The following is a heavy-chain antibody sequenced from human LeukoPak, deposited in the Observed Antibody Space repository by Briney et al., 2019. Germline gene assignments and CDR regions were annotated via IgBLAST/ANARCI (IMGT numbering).Heavy chain of an antibody. D-gene: IGHD6-6*01. Sequence: GGSLRLSCAASGFTFSSYGMHWVRQAPSKGLEWVAFIRYDGSNKYYADSVKGRFTISRDNSKNTLYLQMNSLRAEDTAVYYCAKDRSIAARLVANWGQGTLVTVSS. J-gene: IGHJ4*02. CDR3: AKDRSIAARLVAN. V-gene: IGHV3-30*02. CDR1: GFTFSSYG. CDR2: IRYDGSNK.